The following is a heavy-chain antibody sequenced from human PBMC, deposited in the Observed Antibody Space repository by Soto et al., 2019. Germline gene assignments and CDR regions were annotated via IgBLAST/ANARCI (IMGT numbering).Heavy chain of an antibody. CDR3: AREIAATLHFDY. Sequence: QVQLQESGPGLVKPSQTLSLTCTVSGGSISSGDYYWSWIRQPPGQGLEWIGYIYYSGSTYYNPSLKRRDTISVDTSKNQFSLKLSSVTAADTAVYYCAREIAATLHFDYWGQGPLVTVSS. D-gene: IGHD2-15*01. J-gene: IGHJ4*02. V-gene: IGHV4-30-4*01. CDR1: GGSISSGDYY. CDR2: IYYSGST.